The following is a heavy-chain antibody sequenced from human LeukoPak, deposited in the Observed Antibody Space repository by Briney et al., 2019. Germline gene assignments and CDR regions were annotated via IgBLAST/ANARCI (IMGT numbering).Heavy chain of an antibody. J-gene: IGHJ4*02. CDR2: NYDSGST. V-gene: IGHV4-59*07. Sequence: PSDTLSLTYTLSGRSMSSYFWTCIRQPPGKGLEWIGYNYDSGSTNYNPSLKSRVTISVDTSKNQFSLKLSSVTAADTAVYYCARGICSSTNCYDVFDSWGQGSLVTVSS. D-gene: IGHD2-2*01. CDR3: ARGICSSTNCYDVFDS. CDR1: GRSMSSYF.